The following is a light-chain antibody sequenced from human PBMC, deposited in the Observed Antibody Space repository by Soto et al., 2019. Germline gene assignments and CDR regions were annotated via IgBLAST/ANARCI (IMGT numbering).Light chain of an antibody. CDR2: EVS. CDR3: SSYAGSNLWV. J-gene: IGLJ3*02. V-gene: IGLV2-8*01. Sequence: QSALTQSPSASVYPGPSVTISGTGTSSDVGNYKYVSWYQQHPGKAPKLMIYEVSKRPSGVPDRCSGSKSGNTASLTVSGLHVEDEADYYCSSYAGSNLWVFGGGTKLTVL. CDR1: SSDVGNYKY.